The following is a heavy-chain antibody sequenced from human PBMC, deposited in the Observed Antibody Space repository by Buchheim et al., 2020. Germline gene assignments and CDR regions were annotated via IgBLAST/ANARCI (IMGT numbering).Heavy chain of an antibody. Sequence: QVQLVESGGGVVQPGRSLRLSCAASGFTFSSYGMHWVRQAPGKGLEWVAVISYDGSNKYYADSVKGRFTISRDNSKNTLYLQMNSLRAEDTAVYYCAKGISYRTAVTGMDVWGQGTT. CDR1: GFTFSSYG. J-gene: IGHJ6*02. CDR3: AKGISYRTAVTGMDV. V-gene: IGHV3-30*18. CDR2: ISYDGSNK. D-gene: IGHD2-2*01.